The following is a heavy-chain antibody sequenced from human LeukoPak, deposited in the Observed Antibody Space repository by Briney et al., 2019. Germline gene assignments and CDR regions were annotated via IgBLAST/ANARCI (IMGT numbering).Heavy chain of an antibody. CDR3: ARRGYSSGWYQTFLEGDNWFDP. CDR2: IKQDGSEK. Sequence: GGSLRLSCAASGFTFSSYWMSWVRQAPGKGLEWVANIKQDGSEKYYVDSVKGRFTISRDNAKNSLYLQMNSLRAEDTAVYYCARRGYSSGWYQTFLEGDNWFDPWGQGTLVTVSS. CDR1: GFTFSSYW. J-gene: IGHJ5*02. D-gene: IGHD6-19*01. V-gene: IGHV3-7*01.